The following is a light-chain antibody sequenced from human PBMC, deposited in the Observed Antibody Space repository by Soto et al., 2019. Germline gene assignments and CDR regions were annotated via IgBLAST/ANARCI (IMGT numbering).Light chain of an antibody. CDR3: QQYNNWPPLT. V-gene: IGKV3-15*01. CDR1: QSVNSN. CDR2: GAS. Sequence: EIVMTQSPATLSVSPGERATLSCRASQSVNSNLAWYQQKPGQAPRLLIYGASTRATGIPARFSGSGSGTEFTLTIGSLQSEDFAVYYCQQYNNWPPLTFGGGTKVEIK. J-gene: IGKJ4*01.